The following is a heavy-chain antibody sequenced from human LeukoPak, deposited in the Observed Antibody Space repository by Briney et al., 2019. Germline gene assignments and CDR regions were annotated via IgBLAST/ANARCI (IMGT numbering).Heavy chain of an antibody. CDR1: GGSISSGSYY. Sequence: SETLSLTCTVSGGSISSGSYYWGWIRQPPGKGLEWIGSIYYSGSTYYNPSLKSRVTISVDTSKDQFSLKLSSVTAADTAVYYCARVITMIVVVTDWYFDLWGRGTLVTVSS. CDR2: IYYSGST. J-gene: IGHJ2*01. V-gene: IGHV4-39*07. D-gene: IGHD3-22*01. CDR3: ARVITMIVVVTDWYFDL.